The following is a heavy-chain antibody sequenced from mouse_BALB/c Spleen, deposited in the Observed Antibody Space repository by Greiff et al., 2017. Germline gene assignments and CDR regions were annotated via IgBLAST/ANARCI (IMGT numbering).Heavy chain of an antibody. J-gene: IGHJ4*01. Sequence: EVKLVESGPGLVKPSQSLSLTCTVTGYSITSDYAWNWIRQFPGNKLEWMGYISYRGSTSYNPSLKSRISITRDTSKNQFFLQLNSVTTEDTATYDCARPGWEGYYAMDYWGQGTSVTVSS. CDR1: GYSITSDYA. CDR2: ISYRGST. CDR3: ARPGWEGYYAMDY. V-gene: IGHV3-2*02. D-gene: IGHD3-1*01.